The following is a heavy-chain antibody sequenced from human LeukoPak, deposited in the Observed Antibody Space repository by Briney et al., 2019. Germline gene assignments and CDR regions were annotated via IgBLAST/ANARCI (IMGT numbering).Heavy chain of an antibody. CDR2: IYYSGST. D-gene: IGHD2-2*01. J-gene: IGHJ3*02. CDR3: ARHNFVVVDAFDI. Sequence: SGPGLVKPSETLSLTCTVSGGSNSSSSYYWGWIRQPPGKGLEWIGSIYYSGSTYYNPSLKSRVTISVDTSKNQFSLKLSSVTAADTAVYYCARHNFVVVDAFDIWGQGTMVTVSS. CDR1: GGSNSSSSYY. V-gene: IGHV4-39*01.